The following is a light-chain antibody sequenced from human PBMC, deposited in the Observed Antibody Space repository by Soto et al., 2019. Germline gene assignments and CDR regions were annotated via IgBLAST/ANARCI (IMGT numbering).Light chain of an antibody. CDR3: AAWDDSLNEYV. CDR1: SSDVGAYNY. J-gene: IGLJ1*01. CDR2: EVS. Sequence: QSALTQPASVSGSPGQSITISCTGTSSDVGAYNYVSWYQQHPGKAPKLMIYEVSNRPSGVSNRFSGSKSGNTASLTISGLQAEDEADYCCAAWDDSLNEYVFGDGTKVTVL. V-gene: IGLV2-14*01.